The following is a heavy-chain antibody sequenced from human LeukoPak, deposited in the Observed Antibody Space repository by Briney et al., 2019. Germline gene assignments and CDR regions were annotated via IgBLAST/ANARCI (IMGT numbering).Heavy chain of an antibody. CDR1: GGSFSGYY. Sequence: SETLSLTCAVYGGSFSGYYWSWIRQPPGKGLEWIGEINHSGSTNYNPSLKSRVTISVDTSKNQFSLKLSSVTAADTAVYYCARSITMIVVAVSAFDIWGQGTMVTVSS. J-gene: IGHJ3*02. CDR2: INHSGST. V-gene: IGHV4-34*01. D-gene: IGHD3-22*01. CDR3: ARSITMIVVAVSAFDI.